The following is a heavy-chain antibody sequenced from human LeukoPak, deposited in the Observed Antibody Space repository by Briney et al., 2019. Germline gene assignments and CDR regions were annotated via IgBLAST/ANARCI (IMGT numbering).Heavy chain of an antibody. V-gene: IGHV4-59*01. D-gene: IGHD6-13*01. CDR1: GGSISSYY. CDR2: IYYSGST. Sequence: SETLSLTCAVSGGSISSYYWSWIRQPPGKGLEWIGYIYYSGSTNYNPSLKSRVTISLDTSKNQFSLELSSVTAADTAVYYCARDEGGSSWYRGAFDIWGQGTMVTVSS. CDR3: ARDEGGSSWYRGAFDI. J-gene: IGHJ3*02.